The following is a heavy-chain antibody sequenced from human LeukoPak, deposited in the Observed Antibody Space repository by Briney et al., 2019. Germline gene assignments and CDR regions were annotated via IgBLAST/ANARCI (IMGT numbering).Heavy chain of an antibody. V-gene: IGHV4-34*01. Sequence: PSETLSLTCAVYGGSFSGYYWSWIRQPPGKGLEWIGEINHSGSTNYNPSLKSRVTISVDTSKNQFSLKLSSVTAADTAVHYCARGRGRFLEWLRCCGCYFDYWGQGTLVTVSS. CDR1: GGSFSGYY. J-gene: IGHJ4*02. CDR2: INHSGST. CDR3: ARGRGRFLEWLRCCGCYFDY. D-gene: IGHD3-3*01.